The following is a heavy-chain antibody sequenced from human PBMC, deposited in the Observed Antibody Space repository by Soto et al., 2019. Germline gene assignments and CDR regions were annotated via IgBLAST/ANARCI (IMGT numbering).Heavy chain of an antibody. V-gene: IGHV4-39*01. J-gene: IGHJ3*02. CDR2: IYYSGST. D-gene: IGHD1-1*01. CDR1: GGSISSSSYY. Sequence: QLQLQESGPGLVKPSETLSLTCTVSGGSISSSSYYWGWIRQPPGKGLEWIGSIYYSGSTYYNPPLKSRVTISVDTSKTQFSLQLSSVTDADTAVYYCARHKKSYNWNDVNSFDIWGQGTMVTVSS. CDR3: ARHKKSYNWNDVNSFDI.